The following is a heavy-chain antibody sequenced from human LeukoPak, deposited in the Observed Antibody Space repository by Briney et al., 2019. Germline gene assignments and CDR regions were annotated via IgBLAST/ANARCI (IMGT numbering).Heavy chain of an antibody. CDR3: ARDRLDYGDYFYFDY. D-gene: IGHD4-17*01. CDR1: GGSFSGYY. CDR2: IYTSGST. Sequence: PSETLSLTCAVYGGSFSGYYWSWIRQPAGKGLEWIGRIYTSGSTNYNPSLKSRVTMSVDTSKNQFSLKLSSVTAADTAVYYCARDRLDYGDYFYFDYWGQGTLVTVSS. J-gene: IGHJ4*02. V-gene: IGHV4-4*07.